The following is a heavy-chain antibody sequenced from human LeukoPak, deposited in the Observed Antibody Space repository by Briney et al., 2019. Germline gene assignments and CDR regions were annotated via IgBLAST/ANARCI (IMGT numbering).Heavy chain of an antibody. CDR2: INHSGST. CDR3: ARIVGPWGSYRYHFDY. D-gene: IGHD3-16*02. V-gene: IGHV4-34*01. CDR1: GGSFSGYY. Sequence: SETLSLTCAVYGGSFSGYYWSWIRQPPGKGLEWIGEINHSGSTNYNPSLKSRVTISVDTSKNQFSLKLSSVTAADTAVYYCARIVGPWGSYRYHFDYWGQGTLVTVSS. J-gene: IGHJ4*02.